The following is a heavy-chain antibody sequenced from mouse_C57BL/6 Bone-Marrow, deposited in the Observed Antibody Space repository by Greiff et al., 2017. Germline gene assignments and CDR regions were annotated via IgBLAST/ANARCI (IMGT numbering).Heavy chain of an antibody. J-gene: IGHJ2*01. V-gene: IGHV1-69*01. D-gene: IGHD2-3*01. CDR2: IAPSDSYT. CDR1: GYTFTSYW. Sequence: QVQLQQPGAELVMPGASVKLSCKASGYTFTSYWMHWVKQRPGKGLEWIGEIAPSDSYTNYNQKFKGKSKLTVDKSSSTAYMQLSSLTSEDSAVYYCSRDGYPYYFDYWGQGTTLTVSS. CDR3: SRDGYPYYFDY.